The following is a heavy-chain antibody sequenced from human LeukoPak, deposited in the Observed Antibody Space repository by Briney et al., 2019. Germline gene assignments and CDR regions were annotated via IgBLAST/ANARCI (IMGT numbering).Heavy chain of an antibody. V-gene: IGHV3-23*01. Sequence: GGSLRLSCAASGFTFSSYAMSWVRQAPGKGLEWVSAISGSGGSTYCADSVKGRFTISRDNSKNTLYLQMNSLRAEDTAVYYCAKGRLDYGGNSGGDIWGQGTMVIVSS. D-gene: IGHD4-23*01. CDR3: AKGRLDYGGNSGGDI. CDR1: GFTFSSYA. CDR2: ISGSGGST. J-gene: IGHJ3*02.